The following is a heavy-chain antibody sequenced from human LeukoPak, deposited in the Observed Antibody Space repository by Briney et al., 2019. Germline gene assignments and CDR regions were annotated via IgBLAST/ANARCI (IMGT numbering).Heavy chain of an antibody. J-gene: IGHJ4*02. CDR2: INPSGGST. Sequence: ASVTVSCKASGYTFTSYYMHWVRQAPGQGLEWMGIINPSGGSTSYAQKFQGRVTMTRDTSTSTVYMELSSLRSEDTAVYYCAKEYYYYDSSGYLYYFDYWGQGTLVTVSS. D-gene: IGHD3-22*01. CDR3: AKEYYYYDSSGYLYYFDY. CDR1: GYTFTSYY. V-gene: IGHV1-46*01.